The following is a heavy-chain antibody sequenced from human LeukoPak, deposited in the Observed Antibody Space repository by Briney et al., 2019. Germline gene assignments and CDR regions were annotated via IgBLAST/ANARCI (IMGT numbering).Heavy chain of an antibody. CDR2: IYYSGST. CDR1: GGSISSYY. D-gene: IGHD1-26*01. Sequence: SQTLSLTCTVSGGSISSYYWGWIRQPPGKGLEWIGYIYYSGSTNYNPSLKSRVTISVDTSKNQFSLKLSSVTAADTAVYYCARGGRWVGSYYHFDYWGQGTLVTVSS. J-gene: IGHJ4*02. CDR3: ARGGRWVGSYYHFDY. V-gene: IGHV4-59*01.